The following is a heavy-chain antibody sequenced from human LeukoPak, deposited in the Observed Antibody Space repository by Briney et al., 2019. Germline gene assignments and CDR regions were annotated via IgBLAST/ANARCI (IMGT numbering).Heavy chain of an antibody. CDR1: GYTFTSYA. CDR3: ARGGHRAAAGTWGGPDY. J-gene: IGHJ4*02. V-gene: IGHV1-3*01. Sequence: ASVKVSCKASGYTFTSYAMHWVRQAPGQRLEWMGWINAGNGNTKYSQKFQGRVTITRDTSARIAYMELSSLRSEDTAVYYCARGGHRAAAGTWGGPDYWGQGTLVTVSS. D-gene: IGHD6-13*01. CDR2: INAGNGNT.